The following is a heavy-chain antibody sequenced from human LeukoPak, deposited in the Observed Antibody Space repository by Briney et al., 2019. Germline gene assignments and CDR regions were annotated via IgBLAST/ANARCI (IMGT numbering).Heavy chain of an antibody. D-gene: IGHD3-22*01. CDR2: IYCNSST. CDR1: AGSISTGCYS. CDR3: ARDPLSYYDRSGYDCYYGMDV. J-gene: IGHJ6*02. V-gene: IGHV4-31*11. Sequence: SETLSLTCGVAAGSISTGCYSWSWSRQPPGKGLEWSGYIYCNSSTYYSPSFKSRVTISADTSKNQFSLQLSSVTAPDTAVYYCARDPLSYYDRSGYDCYYGMDVWGQGTTVTVSS.